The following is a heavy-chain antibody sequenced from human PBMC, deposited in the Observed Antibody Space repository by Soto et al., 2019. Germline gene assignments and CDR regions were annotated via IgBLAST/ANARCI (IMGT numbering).Heavy chain of an antibody. V-gene: IGHV3-33*01. CDR2: IWYDGSNK. CDR1: GFTFSSYG. Sequence: QVQLVESGGGVVQPGRSLRLSCAASGFTFSSYGMHWVRQAPGKGLEWVAVIWYDGSNKYYADSVKGRITISRDNSKNTLYLQMNSLRAEDTAVYYCAPGYCSGGSCDAFDIWGQGTMVTVSS. J-gene: IGHJ3*02. CDR3: APGYCSGGSCDAFDI. D-gene: IGHD2-15*01.